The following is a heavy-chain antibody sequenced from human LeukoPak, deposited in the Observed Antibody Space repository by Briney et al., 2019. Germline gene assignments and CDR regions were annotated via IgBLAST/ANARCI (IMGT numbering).Heavy chain of an antibody. CDR1: GYTFTSYD. CDR2: MNPNSGNT. Sequence: ASVKVSCKASGYTFTSYDINWVRQATGQGLEWMGWMNPNSGNTGHAQKFQGRVTITRNTSIGTAYMELSSLRSEDTAVYYCARGLFRYCSSTSCYAFDIWGQGTMVTVSS. V-gene: IGHV1-8*03. CDR3: ARGLFRYCSSTSCYAFDI. D-gene: IGHD2-2*01. J-gene: IGHJ3*02.